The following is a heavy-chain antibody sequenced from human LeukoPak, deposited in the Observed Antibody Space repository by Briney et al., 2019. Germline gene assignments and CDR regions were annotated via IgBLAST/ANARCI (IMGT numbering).Heavy chain of an antibody. Sequence: GGSLRLSCAASGFTVSSNYMSWVRQAPGKGLVWVSVIYSDGSTYYADSVKGRFTISRDNSKNTLYLQMNSLRAEDTAVYYCAKTGTRSTIFGVVTYYFDYWGQGTLVTVSS. CDR1: GFTVSSNY. CDR2: IYSDGST. D-gene: IGHD3-3*01. V-gene: IGHV3-53*01. CDR3: AKTGTRSTIFGVVTYYFDY. J-gene: IGHJ4*02.